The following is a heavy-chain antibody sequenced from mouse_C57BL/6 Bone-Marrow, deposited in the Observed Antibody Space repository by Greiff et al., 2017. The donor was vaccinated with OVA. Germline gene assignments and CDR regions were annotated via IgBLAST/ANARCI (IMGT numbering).Heavy chain of an antibody. J-gene: IGHJ4*01. CDR1: GFNIKDDY. CDR2: IDPENGDT. CDR3: TRGYDYDPYYAMDY. V-gene: IGHV14-4*01. Sequence: EVQLQQSGAELVRPGASVKLSCTASGFNIKDDYMHWVKQRPEQGLAWIGWIDPENGDTEYASKFQGKATITADTSSNTAYLQLSSLTSEDTAVYYCTRGYDYDPYYAMDYWGQGTSVTVSS. D-gene: IGHD2-4*01.